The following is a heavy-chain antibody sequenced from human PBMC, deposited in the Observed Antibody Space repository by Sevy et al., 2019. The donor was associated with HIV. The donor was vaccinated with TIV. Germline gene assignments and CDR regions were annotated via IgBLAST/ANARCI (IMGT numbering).Heavy chain of an antibody. J-gene: IGHJ4*02. Sequence: ETLSLTCTVSGASISSSGYYWGWIRQPPGKGLEWIASIRYSGSTYYNPSLRSRVTISADASKNQFSLKLNSVTAADTAVYYCVGPILTYRSGWSYYDHWGQGTVVTVSS. D-gene: IGHD6-19*01. CDR2: IRYSGST. CDR1: GASISSSGYY. CDR3: VGPILTYRSGWSYYDH. V-gene: IGHV4-39*01.